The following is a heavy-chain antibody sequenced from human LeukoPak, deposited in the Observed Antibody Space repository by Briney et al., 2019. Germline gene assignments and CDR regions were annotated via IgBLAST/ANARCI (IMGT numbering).Heavy chain of an antibody. Sequence: GASVKVSCKASGYTFTGYYMHWVRQAPGQGLEWMGRINPNSGGTNYAQKFRGRVTMTRDTSISTAYMELSRLRSDDTAVYYCARSPTSSGWYGYDYWGQGTPVTVSS. V-gene: IGHV1-2*06. CDR1: GYTFTGYY. D-gene: IGHD6-19*01. CDR2: INPNSGGT. J-gene: IGHJ4*02. CDR3: ARSPTSSGWYGYDY.